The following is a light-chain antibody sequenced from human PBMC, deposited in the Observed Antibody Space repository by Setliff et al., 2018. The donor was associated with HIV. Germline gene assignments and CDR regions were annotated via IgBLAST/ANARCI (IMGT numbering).Light chain of an antibody. V-gene: IGLV2-14*01. CDR2: EVN. CDR1: SSDVGGYNY. Sequence: QSALAQPASVSGSPGQSITISCTGTSSDVGGYNYVSWYQHHPGKAPKLMIYEVNNRPSGVSNRFSGSKSGNTASLTISGLQAEDEADYYCCSYTTSITYVFGTGTKVTVL. J-gene: IGLJ1*01. CDR3: CSYTTSITYV.